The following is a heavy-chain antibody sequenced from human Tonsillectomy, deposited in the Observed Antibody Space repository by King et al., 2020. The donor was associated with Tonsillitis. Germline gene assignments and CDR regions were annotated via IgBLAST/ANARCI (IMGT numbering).Heavy chain of an antibody. CDR2: IYYSGST. CDR1: GGSISSYY. V-gene: IGHV4-59*01. CDR3: ARDVGFKLNSLYYFGY. D-gene: IGHD1-26*01. J-gene: IGHJ4*02. Sequence: VQLQESGPGLVKPSETLSLTCTVSGGSISSYYWSWIRQPPGKGLEWIGYIYYSGSTNYNPSLKSRVTISVDTSKNQFSLKLSSVTAADTAVYYCARDVGFKLNSLYYFGYWGQGTLVTVSS.